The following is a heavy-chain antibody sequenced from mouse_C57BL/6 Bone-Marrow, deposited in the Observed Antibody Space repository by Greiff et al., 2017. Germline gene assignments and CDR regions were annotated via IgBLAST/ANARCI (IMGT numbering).Heavy chain of an antibody. CDR1: GYTFTNYW. CDR2: IYPGGGYT. V-gene: IGHV1-63*01. J-gene: IGHJ1*03. Sequence: QVQLQQSGAELVRPGTSVKMSCKASGYTFTNYWIGWAKQRPGHGLEWIGDIYPGGGYTNYNEKFKGKATLTADKSSSTAYMQFSSLTSEASAIYYGARGPIYYYGSGFGYFDVWGTGTTVTVSS. D-gene: IGHD1-1*01. CDR3: ARGPIYYYGSGFGYFDV.